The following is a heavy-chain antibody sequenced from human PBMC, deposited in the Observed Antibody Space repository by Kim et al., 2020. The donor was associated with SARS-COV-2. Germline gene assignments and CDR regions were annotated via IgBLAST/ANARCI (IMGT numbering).Heavy chain of an antibody. D-gene: IGHD3-9*01. CDR2: IIPIFGTA. J-gene: IGHJ6*02. CDR3: ARWYYDILTGYYNVYYGMDV. Sequence: SVKVSCKASGGTFSSYAISWVRQAPGQGLEWMGGIIPIFGTANYAQKFQGRVTITADESTSTAYMELSSLRSEDTAVYYCARWYYDILTGYYNVYYGMDVWGQGTTVTVSS. CDR1: GGTFSSYA. V-gene: IGHV1-69*13.